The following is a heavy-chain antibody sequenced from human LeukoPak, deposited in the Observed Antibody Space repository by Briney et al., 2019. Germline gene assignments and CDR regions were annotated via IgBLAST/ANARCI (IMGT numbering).Heavy chain of an antibody. CDR3: ARNVGWYSHDS. V-gene: IGHV4-59*11. J-gene: IGHJ4*02. Sequence: SETLSLTCTVSGDSLSSHYWSWIRQPPGKGLEWVGYIYGSGRTHYDASRRRRVTISEDTSKNQFPLKLTSVTAAYTAVYYCARNVGWYSHDSWGQGTLVTVSS. CDR2: IYGSGRT. CDR1: GDSLSSHY. D-gene: IGHD6-19*01.